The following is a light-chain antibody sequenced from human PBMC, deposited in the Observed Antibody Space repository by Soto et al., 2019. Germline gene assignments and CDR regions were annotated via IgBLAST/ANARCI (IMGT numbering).Light chain of an antibody. CDR3: QAWDSSTAWWGV. Sequence: SYELTQPPSVSMSPGQTASITCSGDKLGDKYACWFQQKPGQSPVLVIYQDSKRPSGIPERFSGSNSGNTATLTISGTQAMDEADYYCQAWDSSTAWWGVFGGGTKVTVL. V-gene: IGLV3-1*01. CDR2: QDS. J-gene: IGLJ2*01. CDR1: KLGDKY.